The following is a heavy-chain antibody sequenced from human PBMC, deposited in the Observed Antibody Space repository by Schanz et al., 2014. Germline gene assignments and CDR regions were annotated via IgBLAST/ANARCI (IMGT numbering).Heavy chain of an antibody. J-gene: IGHJ4*02. CDR1: GYTFTSYS. CDR2: ISAYTNNT. D-gene: IGHD6-13*01. Sequence: QVQLVQSGAEVKKPGASVKVSCKASGYTFTSYSMHWVRQAPGQGLEWMGWISAYTNNTNYAQKVQGRVTMTTDTSTGTAYMELRSLRSDDTAVYYCASSGAGYSSSWDFDYWGQGTLVTVSS. V-gene: IGHV1-18*04. CDR3: ASSGAGYSSSWDFDY.